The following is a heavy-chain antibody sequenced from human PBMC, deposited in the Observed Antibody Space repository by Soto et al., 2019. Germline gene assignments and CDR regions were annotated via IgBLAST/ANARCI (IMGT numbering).Heavy chain of an antibody. CDR1: VYTFTSYA. V-gene: IGHV1-3*01. CDR3: ARDSRAYSSGWYDWFDP. Sequence: SVTVSCKASVYTFTSYAIHWVRQAHGQRLEWMGWINAGNGNTKYSQKFQGRVTITRDTSASTAYMELSSLRSEDTAVYYCARDSRAYSSGWYDWFDPWGQGTLVTVSS. CDR2: INAGNGNT. J-gene: IGHJ5*02. D-gene: IGHD6-19*01.